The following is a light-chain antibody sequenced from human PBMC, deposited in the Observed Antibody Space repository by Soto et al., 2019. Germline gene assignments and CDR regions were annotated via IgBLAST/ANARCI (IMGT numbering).Light chain of an antibody. J-gene: IGLJ3*02. V-gene: IGLV4-60*02. Sequence: QPVLTQSSSASASLGSSVKLTCTLSSGHSNYTIAWHQQQPGKAPRYLMKLKTGGRHNQGSGVPDRFSGSSSGAERFLTLPQPPVEDGGYDLGANRDRNHLVFGGGTKLTVL. CDR2: LKTGGRH. CDR3: ANRDRNHLV. CDR1: SGHSNYT.